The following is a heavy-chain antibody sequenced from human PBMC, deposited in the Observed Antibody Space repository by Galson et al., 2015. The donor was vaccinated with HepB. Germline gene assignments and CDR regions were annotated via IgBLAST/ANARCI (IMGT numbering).Heavy chain of an antibody. J-gene: IGHJ4*02. CDR1: GFTFSNYW. Sequence: SLRLSCAGSGFTFSNYWMSWVRQSPGMGLEWVANMNEDGSEKNYMDSVKGRFTISRDNAKNSVYLQMNSLKTEDTAVYYCTTDPQQLVLLFDYWGQGTLVTVSS. V-gene: IGHV3-7*03. CDR3: TTDPQQLVLLFDY. D-gene: IGHD6-6*01. CDR2: MNEDGSEK.